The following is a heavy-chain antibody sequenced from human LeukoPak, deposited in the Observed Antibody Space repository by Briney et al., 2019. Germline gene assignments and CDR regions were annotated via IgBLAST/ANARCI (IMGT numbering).Heavy chain of an antibody. CDR1: GFTFSSYA. J-gene: IGHJ4*02. V-gene: IGHV3-23*01. D-gene: IGHD4-17*01. Sequence: GGSLRLSCAASGFTFSSYAMSWVRQAPGRGLEWVSAISGSGGSTYYADPVKGRFTISRDNSKNTLYLQMNSLRAEDTAVYYCATVSTDGIYFFYWGQGTLVTVSS. CDR2: ISGSGGST. CDR3: ATVSTDGIYFFY.